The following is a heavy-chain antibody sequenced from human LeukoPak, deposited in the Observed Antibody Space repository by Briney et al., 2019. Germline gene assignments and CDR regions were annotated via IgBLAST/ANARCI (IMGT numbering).Heavy chain of an antibody. CDR1: GFTFSSYE. CDR3: VRVRGGPMDV. D-gene: IGHD3-16*01. CDR2: ISSSGSSI. J-gene: IGHJ6*03. Sequence: GGSLRLSCAASGFTFSSYEMNWVRQAPGKGLEWVSYISSSGSSIYYADSVKGRFTISRDNAKNSLYLQMNSLRAEDTAVYHCVRVRGGPMDVWGKGTTVTVSS. V-gene: IGHV3-48*03.